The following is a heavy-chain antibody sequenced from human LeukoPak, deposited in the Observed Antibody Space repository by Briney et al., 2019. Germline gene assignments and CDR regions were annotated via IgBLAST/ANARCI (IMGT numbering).Heavy chain of an antibody. CDR3: ARDGSSWLDC. Sequence: PGGSLRLSCAASGFTFSSCDMHWVRQAPGKGLEWVAVIWYDGSNKYYADPVKGRFTIARDNSKNTLYLQMNSLRAEDTAAYYCARDGSSWLDCWGQGTLVTVSS. V-gene: IGHV3-33*01. J-gene: IGHJ4*02. CDR1: GFTFSSCD. D-gene: IGHD6-13*01. CDR2: IWYDGSNK.